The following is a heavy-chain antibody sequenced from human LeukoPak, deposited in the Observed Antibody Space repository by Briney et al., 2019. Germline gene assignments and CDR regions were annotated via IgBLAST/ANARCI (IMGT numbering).Heavy chain of an antibody. D-gene: IGHD3-3*01. Sequence: GGSLRLSCAASGSTFSSYGMHWVRQAPGKGLEWVAFIRYDGSNKYYADSVKGRFTISRDNSKNTLYLQMNSLRAEDTAVYYCAKNFDFWSGLGFNWFDPWGQGTLVTVSS. CDR2: IRYDGSNK. CDR1: GSTFSSYG. CDR3: AKNFDFWSGLGFNWFDP. V-gene: IGHV3-30*02. J-gene: IGHJ5*02.